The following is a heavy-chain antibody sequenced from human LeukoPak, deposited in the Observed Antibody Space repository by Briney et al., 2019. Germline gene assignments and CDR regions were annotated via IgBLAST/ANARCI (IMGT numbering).Heavy chain of an antibody. V-gene: IGHV3-66*01. CDR2: IFSGGRT. Sequence: GGSLRLSCAASGFNVSSNYMSWVRQAPGKGLEWVSVIFSGGRTYYADSVKGRFTISRDNSKNTLYLQMNSLRAEDSAVYYCARGKVGSHCFDYWGQGTLVTVSS. D-gene: IGHD6-13*01. CDR3: ARGKVGSHCFDY. CDR1: GFNVSSNY. J-gene: IGHJ4*02.